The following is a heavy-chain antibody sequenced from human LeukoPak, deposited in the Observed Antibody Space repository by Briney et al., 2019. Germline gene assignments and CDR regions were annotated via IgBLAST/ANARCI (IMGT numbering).Heavy chain of an antibody. J-gene: IGHJ6*03. CDR2: IYHSGTT. V-gene: IGHV4-38-2*01. CDR3: ARQGGSNSPYYYYYMDV. Sequence: PSETLSLTCAVSGYSISSGYYWGWFRRPPGKGPEWIGCIYHSGTTYYNPSLKSRVTISVHTSKNQFSLMISSVTAADTAVYYCARQGGSNSPYYYYYMDVWGKGTTVTVPS. D-gene: IGHD6-13*01. CDR1: GYSISSGYY.